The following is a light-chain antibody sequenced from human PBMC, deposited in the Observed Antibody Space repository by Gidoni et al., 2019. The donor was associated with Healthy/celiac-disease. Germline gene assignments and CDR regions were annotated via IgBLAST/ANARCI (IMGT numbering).Light chain of an antibody. CDR1: SSDVGSYHL. J-gene: IGLJ1*01. CDR2: EVS. CDR3: CSYAGSSTWV. V-gene: IGLV2-23*02. Sequence: QSALTQPASVSGSPGQSITISCTGTSSDVGSYHLVSWYQQHPGKAPKLMIYEVSKRPSGVSNRFSGSKSGNTASLTISGLQAEDEADYYCCSYAGSSTWVFGTGTKVTVL.